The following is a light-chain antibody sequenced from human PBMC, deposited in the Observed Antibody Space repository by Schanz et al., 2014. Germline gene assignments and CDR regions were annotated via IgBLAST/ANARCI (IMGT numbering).Light chain of an antibody. J-gene: IGLJ2*01. CDR3: SSYTSVSFVV. Sequence: QSALTQPASVSGSPGQSITISCAGTSSDVGSYNLVSWYQLHPGRAPKVMIYEGSQRPSGVSDRFSGSKSGNTASLTISGLQAEDEADYYCSSYTSVSFVVFGGGTKLTVL. CDR2: EGS. V-gene: IGLV2-14*02. CDR1: SSDVGSYNL.